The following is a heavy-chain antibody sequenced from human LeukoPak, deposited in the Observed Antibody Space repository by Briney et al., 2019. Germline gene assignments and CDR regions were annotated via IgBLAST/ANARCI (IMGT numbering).Heavy chain of an antibody. CDR3: AGAGYCSGGSCYHDF. CDR2: ISSSGSTI. J-gene: IGHJ4*02. Sequence: PGGSLRLSCAASGFTFSSYEMNWVRQAPGKGLEWVSYISSSGSTIYYADSVKGRFTISRDNAKNSLYLQMNSLRAEGTAVYYCAGAGYCSGGSCYHDFWGQGTLVTVSS. D-gene: IGHD2-15*01. V-gene: IGHV3-48*03. CDR1: GFTFSSYE.